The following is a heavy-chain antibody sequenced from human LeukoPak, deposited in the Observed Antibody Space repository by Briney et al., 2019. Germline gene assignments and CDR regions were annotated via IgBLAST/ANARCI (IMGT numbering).Heavy chain of an antibody. D-gene: IGHD3-10*01. CDR2: IWNDGSSK. V-gene: IGHV3-33*03. Sequence: GGSLRLSCAASGFTFRSYGMHWVRQAPGKGLEWVAVIWNDGSSKYYVDSVKGRFTIPSDNSKNTLYLQMNSLRVDDRAVYYCAARHGSRTYPPDYWGQGTLVTVSS. CDR1: GFTFRSYG. CDR3: AARHGSRTYPPDY. J-gene: IGHJ4*02.